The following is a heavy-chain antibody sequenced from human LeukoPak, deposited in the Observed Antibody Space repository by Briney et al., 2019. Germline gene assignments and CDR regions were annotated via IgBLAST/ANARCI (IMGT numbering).Heavy chain of an antibody. D-gene: IGHD6-19*01. Sequence: SETLSLTCTVSGGSISSCYWSWIRQPPGKGLEWIGYIYYSGSTNYNPSLKSRVTISVDTSKNQFSLRLSSVTAADTAMYYCARVTAVAGGVPPRYFDYWGQGTLVTVSS. CDR1: GGSISSCY. CDR3: ARVTAVAGGVPPRYFDY. CDR2: IYYSGST. J-gene: IGHJ4*02. V-gene: IGHV4-59*01.